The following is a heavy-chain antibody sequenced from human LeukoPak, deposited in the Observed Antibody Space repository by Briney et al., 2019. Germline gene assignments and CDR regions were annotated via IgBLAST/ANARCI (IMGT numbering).Heavy chain of an antibody. J-gene: IGHJ4*02. Sequence: ASVKVSCKASGYTFTSYAMHWVRQAPGQRLEWMGWINAGNGNTKYSQKFQGRVTITRDTSASIAYMELSSLRSEDTAVYYCARDWADYGDYAFDYWGQGTLVTVSS. D-gene: IGHD4-17*01. CDR2: INAGNGNT. V-gene: IGHV1-3*01. CDR3: ARDWADYGDYAFDY. CDR1: GYTFTSYA.